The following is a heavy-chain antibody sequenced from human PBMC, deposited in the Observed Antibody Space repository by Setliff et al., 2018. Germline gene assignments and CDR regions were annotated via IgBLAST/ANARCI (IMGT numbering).Heavy chain of an antibody. CDR3: ARDASGSYGTECFQH. CDR1: GFTFSSYE. D-gene: IGHD1-26*01. CDR2: ISGSGSTI. J-gene: IGHJ1*01. V-gene: IGHV3-48*03. Sequence: PGGSLRLSCAASGFTFSSYEMNWVRQAPGKGLEWISYISGSGSTIYYADSVKGRFTISKDNAKNSLYLQMNNLRAEDTALYFCARDASGSYGTECFQHWGQGTLVTVSS.